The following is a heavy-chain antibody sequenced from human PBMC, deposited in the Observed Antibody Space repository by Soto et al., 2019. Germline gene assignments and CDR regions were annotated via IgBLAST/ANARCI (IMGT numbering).Heavy chain of an antibody. J-gene: IGHJ6*02. CDR1: GCSFTSYW. D-gene: IGHD3-3*01. Sequence: GESLKISCKGSGCSFTSYWIGWVRQMPGKGLEWMGIIYPGDSDTRYSPSFQGQVTISADKSISTAYLQWSSLKASDTAMYYCARGNSFNYDFWSGYSVYYYYGMDVWGQGTTVTVSS. CDR3: ARGNSFNYDFWSGYSVYYYYGMDV. CDR2: IYPGDSDT. V-gene: IGHV5-51*01.